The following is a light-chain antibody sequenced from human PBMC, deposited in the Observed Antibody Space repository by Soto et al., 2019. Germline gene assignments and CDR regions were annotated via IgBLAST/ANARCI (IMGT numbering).Light chain of an antibody. CDR3: ASWDDRLGAVI. CDR1: SSNIGGTNY. CDR2: SNN. J-gene: IGLJ2*01. Sequence: QSVLTQPPSASGTPGQRVFLSCSGSSSNIGGTNYAYWYQQLPGAAPKLLMHSNNLRPSGVPERISGSKSGTSASLAISGLRSEDEAVYYCASWDDRLGAVIFGGGTKLTVL. V-gene: IGLV1-47*02.